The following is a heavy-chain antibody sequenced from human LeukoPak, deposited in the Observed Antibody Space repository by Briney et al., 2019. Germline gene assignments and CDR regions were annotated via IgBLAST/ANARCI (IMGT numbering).Heavy chain of an antibody. V-gene: IGHV1-8*01. D-gene: IGHD5-18*01. CDR2: IYPKIGDT. CDR3: GGGGYSYGLNDAFDI. J-gene: IGHJ3*02. CDR1: RYTFTSYD. Sequence: GSPKVSPKASRYTFTSYDISSVRHATGQGLERMGWIYPKIGDTGYAQKFQGRVTMTRNTSISTAYMALRSPRSEDTAVYTSGGGGYSYGLNDAFDIWGQGTMLTVSS.